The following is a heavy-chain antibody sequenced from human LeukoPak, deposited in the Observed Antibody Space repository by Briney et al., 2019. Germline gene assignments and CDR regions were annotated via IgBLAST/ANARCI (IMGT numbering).Heavy chain of an antibody. CDR3: ARGSRVYYYYYMDV. CDR2: IYHSGST. J-gene: IGHJ6*03. D-gene: IGHD6-13*01. V-gene: IGHV4-38-2*02. Sequence: SETLSLTCTVSGYSISSGYYWGWIRQPPGKGLEWIGSIYHSGSTYYNPSLKSRVTISVDTSKNQFSLKLSSVTAADTAVYYCARGSRVYYYYYMDVWGKGTTVTVSS. CDR1: GYSISSGYY.